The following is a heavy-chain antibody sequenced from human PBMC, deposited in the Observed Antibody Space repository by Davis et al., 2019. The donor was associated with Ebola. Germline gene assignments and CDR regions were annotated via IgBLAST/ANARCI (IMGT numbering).Heavy chain of an antibody. V-gene: IGHV4-4*07. CDR1: GGSISSYY. J-gene: IGHJ4*02. CDR2: IYTSGST. D-gene: IGHD6-13*01. CDR3: AREAAAGFFDY. Sequence: PGGSLRLSCTVSGGSISSYYWSWIRQPAGKGLEWIGRIYTSGSTNYNPSLKSRVTMSVDTSKNQFSLKLSSVTAADTAVYYCAREAAAGFFDYWGQGTLVTVSS.